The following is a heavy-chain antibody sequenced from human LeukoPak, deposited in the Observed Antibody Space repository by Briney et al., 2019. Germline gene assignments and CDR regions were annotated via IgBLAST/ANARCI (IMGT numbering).Heavy chain of an antibody. CDR2: IYYSGST. D-gene: IGHD1-26*01. CDR1: GGSISSSSYY. CDR3: ARVPRVVGAGWFDP. J-gene: IGHJ5*02. Sequence: SETLSLTCTVSGGSISSSSYYWGWIRQPPGKGLEWIGSIYYSGSTYYNPSLKSRVTISVDTSKNQFSLKLSSVTAADTAVYYCARVPRVVGAGWFDPWGQGTLVTVSS. V-gene: IGHV4-39*01.